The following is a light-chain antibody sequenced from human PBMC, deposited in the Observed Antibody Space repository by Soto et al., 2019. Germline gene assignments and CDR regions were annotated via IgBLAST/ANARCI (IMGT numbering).Light chain of an antibody. J-gene: IGKJ1*01. Sequence: IHVTQSPSSLSASIGDSVIITCRASQDIRNDLGWYQQKPGKAPKLLIYAASSLQSGVPSRFSGSGSGTDFTLTISSLQPEDFATYYCLQDYNYPWTFGQGTKVDIK. CDR2: AAS. CDR3: LQDYNYPWT. V-gene: IGKV1-6*01. CDR1: QDIRND.